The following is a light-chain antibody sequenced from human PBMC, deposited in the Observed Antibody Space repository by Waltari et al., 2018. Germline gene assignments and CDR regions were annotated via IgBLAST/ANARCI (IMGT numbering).Light chain of an antibody. CDR2: EVS. Sequence: QSALTQPASVSGSPGQSITLSCTGTSSDVGGYNYVSWYQQHPGKAPKLMIYEVSKRPAGVSNRFSGAKSGKTASLTISGLQPEDEADYYCSSYASSITVVFGGGTKLTVL. CDR3: SSYASSITVV. J-gene: IGLJ2*01. CDR1: SSDVGGYNY. V-gene: IGLV2-14*01.